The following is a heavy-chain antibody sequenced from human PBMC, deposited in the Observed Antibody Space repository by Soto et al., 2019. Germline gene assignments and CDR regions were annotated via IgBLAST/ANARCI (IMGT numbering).Heavy chain of an antibody. D-gene: IGHD3-10*01. CDR3: AKDPRTMVIAEYFQH. V-gene: IGHV3-23*01. CDR1: GFTFSSYA. J-gene: IGHJ1*01. Sequence: EVQLLESGGGLVQPGGSLRLSCAASGFTFSSYAMSWVRQAPGKGLEWVSAISGSGGSTYYADSVKGRFTISRDNFKNTLYLQVNSLRAEDTAVYYCAKDPRTMVIAEYFQHWGQGTLVTVSS. CDR2: ISGSGGST.